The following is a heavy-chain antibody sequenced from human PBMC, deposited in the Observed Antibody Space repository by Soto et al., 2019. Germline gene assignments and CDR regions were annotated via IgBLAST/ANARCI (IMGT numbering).Heavy chain of an antibody. D-gene: IGHD3-3*01. CDR1: GGSISNYY. J-gene: IGHJ4*02. CDR2: IDTSGST. Sequence: PSETLSLTCTVSGGSISNYYCNWIRQPAGKGLEWIGRIDTSGSTNYNPSLKSRVTISVDTSKQEFSLKLSSATAADTALYYCARGGQDFWSGPFDYWGRGALVTVSS. V-gene: IGHV4-4*07. CDR3: ARGGQDFWSGPFDY.